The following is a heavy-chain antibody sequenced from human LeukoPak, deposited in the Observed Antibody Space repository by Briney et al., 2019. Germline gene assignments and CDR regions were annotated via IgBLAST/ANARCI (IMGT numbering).Heavy chain of an antibody. J-gene: IGHJ3*02. V-gene: IGHV4-38-2*01. CDR2: IYHSGNT. CDR3: ARARSGYSGYDQDDAFDI. D-gene: IGHD5-12*01. Sequence: SETLSLTCAVSGYSISSGYYWGWIRQPPGKGLEWIGSIYHSGNTYYNPSLKSRVTISVDTSKNQFSLKLSSVTAADTAVCYCARARSGYSGYDQDDAFDIWGQGTMVTVSS. CDR1: GYSISSGYY.